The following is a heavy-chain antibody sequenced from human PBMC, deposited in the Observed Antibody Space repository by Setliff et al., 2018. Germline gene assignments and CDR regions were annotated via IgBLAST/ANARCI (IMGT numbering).Heavy chain of an antibody. D-gene: IGHD3-10*01. CDR2: ISTSSTII. CDR3: ARLAKGTTMATQYFDY. J-gene: IGHJ4*02. Sequence: GGSLRLSCVTSGFTFSNYGMTWVRRAPGKGLEWISYISTSSTIIYYADSVKGRFTISRDNANHSLHLQMNSLRAEDTAVYFCARLAKGTTMATQYFDYWGQGTLVTVSS. V-gene: IGHV3-48*01. CDR1: GFTFSNYG.